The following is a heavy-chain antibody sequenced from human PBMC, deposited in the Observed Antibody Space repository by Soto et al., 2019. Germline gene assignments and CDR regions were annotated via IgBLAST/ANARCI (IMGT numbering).Heavy chain of an antibody. CDR2: IIPIFGTA. V-gene: IGHV1-69*06. CDR3: ARGVMATITRADYFDY. Sequence: QVPLVQSGAEVKKPGSSVKVSCKASGGTFSSYAISWVRQAPGQGLEWMGGIIPIFGTANYAQKFQGRVTITADKSTSTAYMELSSLRSEDTAVYYCARGVMATITRADYFDYWGQGTLVTVSS. J-gene: IGHJ4*02. CDR1: GGTFSSYA. D-gene: IGHD5-12*01.